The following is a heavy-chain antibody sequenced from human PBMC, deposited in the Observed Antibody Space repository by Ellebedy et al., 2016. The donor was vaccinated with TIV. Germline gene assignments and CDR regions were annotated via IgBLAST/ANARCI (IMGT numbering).Heavy chain of an antibody. V-gene: IGHV3-30*02. CDR1: GFPFSTYG. Sequence: GESLKISXAASGFPFSTYGMHWVRQAPGKGLEWVALIWYDATNKYYADSVKGRFTISRDNSKNTLYLQVNSLRAEDTAVYYCARAPYYYDSSGYYKGCYFDYWGQGTLVTVSS. CDR3: ARAPYYYDSSGYYKGCYFDY. CDR2: IWYDATNK. D-gene: IGHD3-22*01. J-gene: IGHJ4*02.